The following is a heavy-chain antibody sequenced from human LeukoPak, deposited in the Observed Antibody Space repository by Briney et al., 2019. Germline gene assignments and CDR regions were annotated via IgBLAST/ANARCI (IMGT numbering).Heavy chain of an antibody. Sequence: GGSLRLSCAASGFTFSSYAMSWVRQAPGKGLEWVSAISDSGGSTYYADSVKGRFTISRDNSKNTLYLQMNSLRAEDTAVYYCARQSNYYDSSGYYSPFDYWGQGTLVTVSS. J-gene: IGHJ4*02. V-gene: IGHV3-23*01. CDR2: ISDSGGST. D-gene: IGHD3-22*01. CDR1: GFTFSSYA. CDR3: ARQSNYYDSSGYYSPFDY.